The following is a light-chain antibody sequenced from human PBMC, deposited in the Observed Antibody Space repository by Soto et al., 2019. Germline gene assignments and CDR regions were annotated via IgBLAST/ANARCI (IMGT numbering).Light chain of an antibody. V-gene: IGLV2-14*03. Sequence: QSVLTQPASVSGSPGQSITISCTGTSNDVSWYQQQPGKAPKLMIYDDTNRPSGVSNRFSGSKSGNTASLTISGLQAEDEADYYCSSYTSSNTLVFGGGTKLTVL. CDR1: SNDV. CDR3: SSYTSSNTLV. J-gene: IGLJ3*02. CDR2: DDT.